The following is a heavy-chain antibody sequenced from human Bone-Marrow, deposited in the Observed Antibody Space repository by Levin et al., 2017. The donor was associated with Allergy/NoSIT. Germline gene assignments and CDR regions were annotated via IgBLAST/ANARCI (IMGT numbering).Heavy chain of an antibody. Sequence: GGSLSLSCAASGFIFSSYWMHWVRQPPGKGLVWVSRINSDGSNITYADAVKGRFTVSRDNAKKTLFLQMNSLRAEDTAVYYCAVLSAPFDYWGRGTLATVSS. CDR1: GFIFSSYW. J-gene: IGHJ4*02. V-gene: IGHV3-74*01. CDR3: AVLSAPFDY. CDR2: INSDGSNI. D-gene: IGHD4/OR15-4a*01.